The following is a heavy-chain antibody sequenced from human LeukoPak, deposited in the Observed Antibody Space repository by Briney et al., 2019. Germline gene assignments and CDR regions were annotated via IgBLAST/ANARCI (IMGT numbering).Heavy chain of an antibody. CDR1: GFTFSTYW. V-gene: IGHV3-7*05. J-gene: IGHJ4*02. CDR2: IQPAGSEE. Sequence: PGGSLRLSCQAPGFTFSTYWRHGFGQPPGKGLKWVATIQPAGSEEYYLDSVTGRFSISRDNAKDSVYLQMNSLRAEDTAVYYCARGSMGARDYWGQGTLVTVSS. D-gene: IGHD1-26*01. CDR3: ARGSMGARDY.